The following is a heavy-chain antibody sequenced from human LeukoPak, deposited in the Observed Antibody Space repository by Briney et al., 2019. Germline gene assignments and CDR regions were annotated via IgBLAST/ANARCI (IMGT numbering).Heavy chain of an antibody. V-gene: IGHV4-34*01. J-gene: IGHJ3*02. CDR2: INHSGST. CDR3: ARSRRAIQQAFDI. CDR1: GGSFSGYY. Sequence: SETLSLTCAVYGGSFSGYYWSWIRQPPGKGLEWIGEINHSGSTNYNPSLKSRVTISVDTSKNQFSLKLSSVTAADTAVYYCARSRRAIQQAFDIWGQGTMVTVSS. D-gene: IGHD5-18*01.